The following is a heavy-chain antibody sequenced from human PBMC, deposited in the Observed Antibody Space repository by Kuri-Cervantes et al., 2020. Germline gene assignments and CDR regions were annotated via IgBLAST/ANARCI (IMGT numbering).Heavy chain of an antibody. CDR3: ARGGGVRYFDWSINNYFDY. J-gene: IGHJ4*02. D-gene: IGHD3-9*01. CDR1: GFTFGSYW. V-gene: IGHV3-7*01. Sequence: GESLKISCAASGFTFGSYWMSWVRQAPGKGLEWVANIKQDGSEKYYVDSVKGRFTISRDNAKNSLYLQMNSLRAEDTAVYYCARGGGVRYFDWSINNYFDYWGQGTLVTVSS. CDR2: IKQDGSEK.